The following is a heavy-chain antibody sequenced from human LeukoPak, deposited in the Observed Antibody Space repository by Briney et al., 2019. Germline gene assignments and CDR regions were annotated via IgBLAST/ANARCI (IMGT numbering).Heavy chain of an antibody. D-gene: IGHD6-19*01. CDR1: GGTISLSYYY. CDR3: ARGTLYSGWSYYFDY. CDR2: VYYSGTT. J-gene: IGHJ4*02. Sequence: SETLTLTCRVSGGTISLSYYYWGWIRQPPGKALEWFGRVYYSGTTSYDSALKSRATITVDMSKKHFPLMHSLVTAADTAMYYCARGTLYSGWSYYFDYWGQGSQVTVSS. V-gene: IGHV4-39*06.